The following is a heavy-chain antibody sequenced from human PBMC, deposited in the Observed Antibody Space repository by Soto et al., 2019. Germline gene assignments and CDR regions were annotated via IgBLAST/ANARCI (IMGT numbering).Heavy chain of an antibody. V-gene: IGHV3-48*01. CDR1: GFTFSSYS. D-gene: IGHD3-10*01. J-gene: IGHJ6*03. CDR3: ASGGPSPVHYYGSGKGLTQKVIDYYYYMDV. Sequence: GGSLRLSCAASGFTFSSYSMNWVRQAPGKGLEWVSYISSSSSTIYYADSVKGRFTISRDNAKNSLYLQMNSLRAEDTAVYYCASGGPSPVHYYGSGKGLTQKVIDYYYYMDVWGKGTTVTVSS. CDR2: ISSSSSTI.